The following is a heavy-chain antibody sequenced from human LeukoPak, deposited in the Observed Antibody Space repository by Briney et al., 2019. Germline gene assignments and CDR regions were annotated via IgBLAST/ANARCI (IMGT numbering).Heavy chain of an antibody. CDR1: GGSISSHY. V-gene: IGHV4-59*11. Sequence: PSETLSLTCTVSGGSISSHYWSWIRQPPGKGLEWIGYIYYSGSTNYNPSLKSRVTISVDTSKNQFSLKLSSVTAADTAVYYCARGNSSGSFDYWGQGTLVTVSS. CDR2: IYYSGST. D-gene: IGHD6-19*01. J-gene: IGHJ4*02. CDR3: ARGNSSGSFDY.